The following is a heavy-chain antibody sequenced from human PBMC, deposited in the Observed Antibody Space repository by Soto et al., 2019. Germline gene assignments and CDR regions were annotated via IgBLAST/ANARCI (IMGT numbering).Heavy chain of an antibody. J-gene: IGHJ4*02. V-gene: IGHV2-5*02. CDR1: GFSLSTTAEG. CDR2: IYWDDDE. D-gene: IGHD2-2*01. Sequence: QITLKESGPTLVKPTQTLTLTCTFSGFSLSTTAEGVGWIRQPPGKALELLALIYWDDDERYSPSLKSRLTITKDTSKNQVVLTMTTVDPVDTATYYCAHGSCSSADCYPNPYLDYWGQGILVTVSS. CDR3: AHGSCSSADCYPNPYLDY.